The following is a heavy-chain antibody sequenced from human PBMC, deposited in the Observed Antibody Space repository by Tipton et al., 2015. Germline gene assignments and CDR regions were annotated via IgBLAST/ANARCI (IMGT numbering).Heavy chain of an antibody. Sequence: TLSLTCTVSGDSISSYYWSWIRQPPGKGLEWIGYIYYSGSTNYNPFLKSRVTISLDTSKNQFSLKLTSLSATDTGVYYCAREPQYGSGRIDFWGQGTLVTVSS. CDR2: IYYSGST. CDR3: AREPQYGSGRIDF. CDR1: GDSISSYY. J-gene: IGHJ4*02. V-gene: IGHV4-59*12. D-gene: IGHD3-10*01.